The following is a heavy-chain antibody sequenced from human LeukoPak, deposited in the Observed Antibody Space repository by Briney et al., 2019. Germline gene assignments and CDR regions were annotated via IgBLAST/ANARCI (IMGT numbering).Heavy chain of an antibody. V-gene: IGHV4-34*01. CDR3: ARRVRSADHRCDY. D-gene: IGHD1-14*01. J-gene: IGHJ4*02. Sequence: SETLSLTCAVYGGSFSLYYWTWIRQSPGKGLEWIGEINHSGNTNYNPSLKSRVTISVDTSKNQFSLQVTSVTAADTAVYYCARRVRSADHRCDYWGRGTLVTVSS. CDR2: INHSGNT. CDR1: GGSFSLYY.